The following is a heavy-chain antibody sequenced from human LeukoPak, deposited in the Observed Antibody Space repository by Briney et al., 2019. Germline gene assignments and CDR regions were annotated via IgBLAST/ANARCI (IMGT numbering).Heavy chain of an antibody. V-gene: IGHV4-39*01. D-gene: IGHD2-2*01. Sequence: PSETLSLTCTVSGGSISSSSYYWGWIRQPPGKGLEWIGSIYYSGSTYYNPSLKSRVTISVDTSKNQFSLKLSSVTAADTAVYYCARIPTGYCSSTSCYASYYYYMDVWGKGTTVTVSS. J-gene: IGHJ6*03. CDR3: ARIPTGYCSSTSCYASYYYYMDV. CDR1: GGSISSSSYY. CDR2: IYYSGST.